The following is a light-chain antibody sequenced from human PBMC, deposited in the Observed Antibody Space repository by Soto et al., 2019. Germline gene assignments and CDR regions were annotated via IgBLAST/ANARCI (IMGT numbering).Light chain of an antibody. CDR2: DVS. J-gene: IGLJ3*02. V-gene: IGLV2-14*03. Sequence: QSALTQPASVSGSPGQSITISCTGASSDVDTYNYISWYQQHPGKAPKLMIYDVSNRPSGVSTRFSGSKSGNTASLTISGLQAEDEADYYCSSYPSRSTRVMFGGGTKLTVL. CDR3: SSYPSRSTRVM. CDR1: SSDVDTYNY.